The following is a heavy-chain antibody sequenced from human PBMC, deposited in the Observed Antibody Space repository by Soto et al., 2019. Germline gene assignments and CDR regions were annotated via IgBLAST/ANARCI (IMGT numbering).Heavy chain of an antibody. CDR1: GYTFTSYA. V-gene: IGHV1-3*01. D-gene: IGHD2-2*01. CDR3: AREGEVYCSSSSCYDMGYNWFDP. J-gene: IGHJ5*02. CDR2: INAGNGNT. Sequence: WASVKVSCKASGYTFTSYAMHWVRQAPGQRLEWMGWINAGNGNTKYSQKFQGRVTITRDTSASTAYMELSSLRSEDTAVYYCAREGEVYCSSSSCYDMGYNWFDPWGQGTLVTVSS.